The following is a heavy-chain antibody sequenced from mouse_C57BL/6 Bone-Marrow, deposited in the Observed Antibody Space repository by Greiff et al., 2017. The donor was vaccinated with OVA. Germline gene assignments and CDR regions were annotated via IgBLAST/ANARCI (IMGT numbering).Heavy chain of an antibody. V-gene: IGHV1-69*02. CDR1: GYTFTSYW. J-gene: IGHJ2*01. CDR2: INPNYGTT. Sequence: QVQLKQPGAELVKPGASVKLSCKASGYTFTSYWMHWVKQRPGRGLEWIGVINPNYGTTSYNQKFKGKATLTVDQSSSTAYMQLNSLTSEDSAVYYCARRDGSRDYWGQGTTLTVSS. CDR3: ARRDGSRDY. D-gene: IGHD1-1*01.